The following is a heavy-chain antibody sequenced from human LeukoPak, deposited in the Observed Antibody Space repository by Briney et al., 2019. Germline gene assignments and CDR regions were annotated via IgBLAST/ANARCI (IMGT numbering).Heavy chain of an antibody. CDR2: INPNSGGT. Sequence: ASVKVSCKASGYTFTGYYMHWVRQAPGQGLEWMGWINPNSGGTNYAQKFQGRVTMTRDTSISTAYMELSRLRSDDTAVYYCARDRDSGSDAFDIWGQGTMVTVSS. V-gene: IGHV1-2*02. J-gene: IGHJ3*02. CDR3: ARDRDSGSDAFDI. D-gene: IGHD3-10*01. CDR1: GYTFTGYY.